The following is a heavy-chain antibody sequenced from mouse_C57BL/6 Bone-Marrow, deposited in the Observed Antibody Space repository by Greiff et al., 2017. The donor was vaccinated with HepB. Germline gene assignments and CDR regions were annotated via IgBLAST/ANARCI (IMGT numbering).Heavy chain of an antibody. V-gene: IGHV1-72*01. D-gene: IGHD2-4*01. CDR3: ARSMITTYFDV. Sequence: QVQLQQPGAELVKPGASVKLSCKASGYTFTSYWMHWVKQRPGRGLEWMGKIDPNSGGTKYNEKFKSKATLTVDKASSTAYMQLSSLTSEDSAVYYCARSMITTYFDVWGTGTTVTVSS. J-gene: IGHJ1*03. CDR2: IDPNSGGT. CDR1: GYTFTSYW.